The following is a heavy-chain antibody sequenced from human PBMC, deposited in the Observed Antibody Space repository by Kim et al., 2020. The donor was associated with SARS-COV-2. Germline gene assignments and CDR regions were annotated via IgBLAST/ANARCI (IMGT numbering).Heavy chain of an antibody. D-gene: IGHD1-26*01. Sequence: GGSLRLSCAAAGFTFENHGMNWVRQAPGKGLEWVSGITWNGGSRGYADSVKGRFTISRDNAKNSLYLQMNSLRAEDTALYHCARDISYYSFDIWGQGTM. CDR3: ARDISYYSFDI. V-gene: IGHV3-20*01. J-gene: IGHJ3*02. CDR2: ITWNGGSR. CDR1: GFTFENHG.